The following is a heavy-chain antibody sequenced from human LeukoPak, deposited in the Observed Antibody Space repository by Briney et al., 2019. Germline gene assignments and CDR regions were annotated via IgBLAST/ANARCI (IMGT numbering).Heavy chain of an antibody. D-gene: IGHD4/OR15-4a*01. CDR3: ARLFYGGNPNGGFDY. CDR2: ISWNSGSI. Sequence: PGRSLRLSCAASGFTFDDYAMHWVRQAPGKGLEWVSGISWNSGSIGYADSVKGRFTISRDNAKNSLYLQMNSLRAEDTAVYYCARLFYGGNPNGGFDYWGQGTLVTVSS. V-gene: IGHV3-9*01. J-gene: IGHJ4*02. CDR1: GFTFDDYA.